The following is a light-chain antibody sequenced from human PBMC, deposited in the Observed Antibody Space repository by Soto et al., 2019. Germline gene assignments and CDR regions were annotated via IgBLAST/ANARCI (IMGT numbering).Light chain of an antibody. CDR3: QQYESFPRT. CDR1: QSINNY. CDR2: KAS. V-gene: IGKV1-5*03. Sequence: DIQMTQSPSTLSASVGDRVTITCRASQSINNYLAWYQQKPGKATKLLIYKASTLESGVPSRFSGSGSGTEFTLRISSLQPDDFATYYCQQYESFPRTFGQGTKVEI. J-gene: IGKJ1*01.